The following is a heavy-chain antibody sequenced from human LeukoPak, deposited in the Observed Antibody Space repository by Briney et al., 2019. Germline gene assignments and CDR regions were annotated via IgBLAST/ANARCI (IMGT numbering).Heavy chain of an antibody. D-gene: IGHD3-22*01. Sequence: GGSLRLSCAASGFTFSSYEMNWVRQAPGKVLEWVSYLRRSGGTIYYADSVKGRFTISRDNAKNSLYLQMNILRAEDTAVYYCAGYHYDSSGYYYALDYWGQGTLVTVFS. V-gene: IGHV3-48*03. CDR2: LRRSGGTI. CDR3: AGYHYDSSGYYYALDY. CDR1: GFTFSSYE. J-gene: IGHJ4*02.